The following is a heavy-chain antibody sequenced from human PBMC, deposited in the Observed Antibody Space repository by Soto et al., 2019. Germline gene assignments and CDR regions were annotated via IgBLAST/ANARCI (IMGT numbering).Heavy chain of an antibody. J-gene: IGHJ5*02. D-gene: IGHD2-8*01. CDR2: MNPDSGNT. CDR1: GYTFINYD. Sequence: QVQLVPSGAEVKKPGASVKVSCKASGYTFINYDINWVRQATGQGLEWVGWMNPDSGNTGYAQNFQGRVTMTGNTSISSVYMELSSLTSEDTAVYYCARRRGSNGWFDLWGQGTLVTVSS. V-gene: IGHV1-8*01. CDR3: ARRRGSNGWFDL.